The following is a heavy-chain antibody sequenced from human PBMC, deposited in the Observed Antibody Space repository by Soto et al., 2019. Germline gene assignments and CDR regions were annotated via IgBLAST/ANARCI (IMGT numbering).Heavy chain of an antibody. V-gene: IGHV3-33*01. D-gene: IGHD3-22*01. Sequence: PGGSLRLSCAASGFTFSSYGMHWVRQAPGKGLEWVAVIRYDGSNKYYADSVKGRFTISRDNSKNTLYLQMNSLRAEDTAVYYCARDHLYDSSGSLPGDYWGQGTLVTVSS. CDR2: IRYDGSNK. CDR3: ARDHLYDSSGSLPGDY. CDR1: GFTFSSYG. J-gene: IGHJ4*02.